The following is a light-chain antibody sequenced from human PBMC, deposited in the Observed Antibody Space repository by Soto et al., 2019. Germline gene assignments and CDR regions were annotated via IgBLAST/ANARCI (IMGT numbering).Light chain of an antibody. V-gene: IGLV2-14*03. CDR1: SSDIGGYRY. J-gene: IGLJ2*01. CDR3: TSYTSDSSGI. Sequence: QSALTQPASVSGSPGQSVTISCTGTSSDIGGYRYVSWYQQRPGKAPKLMIHDVTNRPSGVSDRFSGSKSGNTASLTISGLQAEDEADYSCTSYTSDSSGIFGGGIQLTVL. CDR2: DVT.